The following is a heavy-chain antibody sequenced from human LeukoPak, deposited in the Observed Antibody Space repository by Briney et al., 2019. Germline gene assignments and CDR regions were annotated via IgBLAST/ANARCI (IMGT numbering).Heavy chain of an antibody. CDR1: GGSFSGYY. V-gene: IGHV4-34*01. D-gene: IGHD3-22*01. CDR2: INHSGST. CDR3: ARGHPDHVCTYDSSGYPRSVY. Sequence: SETLSLTCAVYGGSFSGYYWSWIRQPPGKGLERIGEINHSGSTNYNPSLKSRVTISVDTSKNQFSLKLSSVTAADTAVYYCARGHPDHVCTYDSSGYPRSVYWGQGTLGTVSS. J-gene: IGHJ4*02.